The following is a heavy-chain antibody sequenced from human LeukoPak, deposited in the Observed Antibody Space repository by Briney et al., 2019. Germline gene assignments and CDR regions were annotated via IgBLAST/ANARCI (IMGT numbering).Heavy chain of an antibody. Sequence: ASVTVSCTASGYTFTSYGISWVRQAPGQGLEWMGWISAYNGNTNYAQKLQGRVTMTTDTSTSTAYMELRSLRSDDTAVYYCARDGGNYYDSSGYYVNDAFDIWGQGTMVTVSS. D-gene: IGHD3-22*01. CDR1: GYTFTSYG. J-gene: IGHJ3*02. V-gene: IGHV1-18*01. CDR3: ARDGGNYYDSSGYYVNDAFDI. CDR2: ISAYNGNT.